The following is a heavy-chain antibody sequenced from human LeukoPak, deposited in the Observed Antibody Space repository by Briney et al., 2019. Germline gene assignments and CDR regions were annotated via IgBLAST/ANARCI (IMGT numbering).Heavy chain of an antibody. CDR2: INPDGSTT. V-gene: IGHV3-74*01. CDR1: GFTFSSYG. CDR3: ARVLSGSWDWFDP. J-gene: IGHJ5*02. D-gene: IGHD3-22*01. Sequence: PGRSLRLSCAASGFTFSSYGMHWVRQAPGKGLEWVSRINPDGSTTTYADSVKGRFTISRDNAKNTVYLQMNSLRAEDTAVYYCARVLSGSWDWFDPWGQGTLVTVSS.